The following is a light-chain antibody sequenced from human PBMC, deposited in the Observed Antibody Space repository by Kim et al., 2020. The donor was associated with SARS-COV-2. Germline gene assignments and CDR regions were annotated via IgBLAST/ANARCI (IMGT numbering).Light chain of an antibody. V-gene: IGKV1-8*01. CDR1: QGISSY. CDR3: QQNYIYPL. J-gene: IGKJ5*01. CDR2: AAS. Sequence: AIRMTQSPSSFSASTGDRVTITCRASQGISSYLPWYQQKPGKAPKLLIYAASTLQSGVPSRFSGSGSGTEFTLTISCLQSEDFATYYCQQNYIYPLFGQGTRLEIK.